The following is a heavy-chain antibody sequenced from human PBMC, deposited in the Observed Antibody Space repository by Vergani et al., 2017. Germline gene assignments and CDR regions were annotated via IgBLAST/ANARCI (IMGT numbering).Heavy chain of an antibody. CDR1: GGTFSSYT. D-gene: IGHD4-17*01. V-gene: IGHV1-69*02. CDR2: IITILGIA. Sequence: QVQLVQSGAEVKKPGSSVKVSCKASGGTFSSYTISWVRQAPGQGLEWMGRIITILGIANYAQKFQGRVTITADKSTSTAYMELSSLRSEDTAVYYCASAMTTVTTLFRYYFDYWGQGTLVTVSS. CDR3: ASAMTTVTTLFRYYFDY. J-gene: IGHJ4*02.